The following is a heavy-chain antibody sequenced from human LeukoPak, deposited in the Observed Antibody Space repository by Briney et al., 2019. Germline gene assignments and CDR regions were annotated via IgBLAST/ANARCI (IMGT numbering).Heavy chain of an antibody. Sequence: PGGSLRLSCAASGFTFSSYGMHWVRQAPGKGLEWVAVISYDGSNKYYADSVKGRFTISRDNSKNTLYLQMNSLRAEDTAVYFCVRGWGSNVYASAFDVWGQGTMVTVSS. D-gene: IGHD3-16*01. CDR2: ISYDGSNK. CDR1: GFTFSSYG. CDR3: VRGWGSNVYASAFDV. J-gene: IGHJ3*01. V-gene: IGHV3-30*03.